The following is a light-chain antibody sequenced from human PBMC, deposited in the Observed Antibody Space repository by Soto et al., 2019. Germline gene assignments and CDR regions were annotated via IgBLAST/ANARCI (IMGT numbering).Light chain of an antibody. Sequence: EIVMTQSPATLSVSPGERATLSCWASQSVSSNLAWYQQKPGQAPRLLIYDVSTRATGIPTRFSGSGSGTEFTLIISSLQSEDFAAYYCQQYNNWPLTFCGGTKVDIK. CDR2: DVS. J-gene: IGKJ4*01. CDR3: QQYNNWPLT. V-gene: IGKV3D-15*01. CDR1: QSVSSN.